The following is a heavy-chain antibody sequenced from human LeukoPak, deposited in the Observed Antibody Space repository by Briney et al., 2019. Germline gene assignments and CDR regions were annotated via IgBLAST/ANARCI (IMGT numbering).Heavy chain of an antibody. CDR2: INPSGGST. CDR3: ARGGGRFGELLHPDY. V-gene: IGHV1-46*01. Sequence: ASVKVSCKASGYTFTSYYMHWVRQAPGQGLEWMGIINPSGGSTSYAQKFQGRVTMTRDTSTSTVYMELSSLRSEDTAVYYCARGGGRFGELLHPDYWGQGTLVTVSS. D-gene: IGHD3-10*01. CDR1: GYTFTSYY. J-gene: IGHJ4*02.